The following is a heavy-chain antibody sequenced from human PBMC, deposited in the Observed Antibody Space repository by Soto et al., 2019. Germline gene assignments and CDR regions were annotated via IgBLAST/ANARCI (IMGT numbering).Heavy chain of an antibody. CDR1: GFTFSSYA. Sequence: GGSLRLSCAASGFTFSSYAMSWVRQAPGKGLEWVSAISGSGGSTYYADSVKGRFTISRDNSKNTLYLQMNSLRAEDTAVYYCAKVVCSGGSCYRARAGLFDYWGQGTLVTVSS. J-gene: IGHJ4*02. CDR3: AKVVCSGGSCYRARAGLFDY. CDR2: ISGSGGST. V-gene: IGHV3-23*01. D-gene: IGHD2-15*01.